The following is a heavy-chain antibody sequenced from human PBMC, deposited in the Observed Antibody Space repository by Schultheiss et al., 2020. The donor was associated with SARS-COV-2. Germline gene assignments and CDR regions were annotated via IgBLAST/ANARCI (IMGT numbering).Heavy chain of an antibody. V-gene: IGHV3-48*04. CDR3: ARDSSHLFDY. D-gene: IGHD6-13*01. Sequence: GGSLRLSCAASGFTFSSYAMSWVRQAPGKGLEWVSYISSSGSTIYYADSVKGRFTISRDNAKNTLYLQMNSLRAEDTAVYYCARDSSHLFDYWGQGTLVTVSS. CDR2: ISSSGSTI. J-gene: IGHJ4*02. CDR1: GFTFSSYA.